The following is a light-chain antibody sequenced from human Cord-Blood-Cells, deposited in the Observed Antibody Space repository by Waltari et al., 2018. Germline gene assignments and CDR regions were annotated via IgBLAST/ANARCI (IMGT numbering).Light chain of an antibody. CDR3: QQYYSTRT. CDR2: WAS. J-gene: IGKJ1*01. Sequence: DIVMTQSPDSLAVFLGERATINCKSGQSVLYSSNNKNYLAWYQQKPGQPPKLLIYWASTRESGVPDRFSGSGSGTDFTLTISSLQAEDVAVYYCQQYYSTRTFGQGTKVEIK. CDR1: QSVLYSSNNKNY. V-gene: IGKV4-1*01.